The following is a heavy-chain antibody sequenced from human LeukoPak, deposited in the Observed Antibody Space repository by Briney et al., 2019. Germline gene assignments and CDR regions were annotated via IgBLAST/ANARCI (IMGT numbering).Heavy chain of an antibody. J-gene: IGHJ4*02. CDR2: ISYDGSNK. CDR1: GFTFSSYA. CDR3: ARDTSITMVRGVITYDFDY. Sequence: PGGSLRLSCAASGFTFSSYAMHWVRQAPGKGLEWVAVISYDGSNKYYADSVKGRFTISRDNSKNTLYLQMNSLRAEDTAVYYCARDTSITMVRGVITYDFDYWGQGTLVTVSS. V-gene: IGHV3-30-3*01. D-gene: IGHD3-10*01.